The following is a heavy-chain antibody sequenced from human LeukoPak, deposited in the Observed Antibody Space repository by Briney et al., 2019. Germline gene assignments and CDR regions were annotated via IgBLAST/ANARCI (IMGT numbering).Heavy chain of an antibody. J-gene: IGHJ4*02. CDR1: GFTFSSYE. Sequence: GGSLRLSCAASGFTFSSYEMNWVRQAPGKGLEWVAVISYDGINKNSADSVKGRFTISRDNSKNTLYLQMNSLSGEDTAVYYCARGAPPDYWGQGTLVTVSS. CDR2: ISYDGINK. CDR3: ARGAPPDY. V-gene: IGHV3-30-3*01.